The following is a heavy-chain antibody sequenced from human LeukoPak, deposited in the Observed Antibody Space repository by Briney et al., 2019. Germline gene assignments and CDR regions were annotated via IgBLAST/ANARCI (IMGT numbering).Heavy chain of an antibody. CDR1: GFTVSSNY. D-gene: IGHD6-19*01. Sequence: GGSLRLSCAASGFTVSSNYMSWVRQAPGKGLEWVSGINWNGGSTGYADSVKGRFTISRDNAKNSLYLQMNSLRAEDTALYYCARESGYSSGWYVYWGQGTLVTVSS. CDR3: ARESGYSSGWYVY. CDR2: INWNGGST. V-gene: IGHV3-20*04. J-gene: IGHJ4*02.